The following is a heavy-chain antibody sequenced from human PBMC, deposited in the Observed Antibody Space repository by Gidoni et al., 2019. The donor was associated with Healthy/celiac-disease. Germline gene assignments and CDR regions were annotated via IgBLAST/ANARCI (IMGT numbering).Heavy chain of an antibody. V-gene: IGHV1-8*01. D-gene: IGHD2-15*01. CDR1: GYTFTSYD. Sequence: QVQLVQSGAEVKKPGASVKVSCKASGYTFTSYDIHWVRQATGQGLEWMGWMNPNSGNTGYAQKFQGRVTMTRNTSRSTAYMELSSLRSEDTAVYYCATEIGYCSGGSCYSSDWFDPWGQGTLVTVSS. J-gene: IGHJ5*02. CDR3: ATEIGYCSGGSCYSSDWFDP. CDR2: MNPNSGNT.